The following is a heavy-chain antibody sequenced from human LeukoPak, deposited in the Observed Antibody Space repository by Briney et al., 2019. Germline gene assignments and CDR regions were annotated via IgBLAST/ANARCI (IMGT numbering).Heavy chain of an antibody. V-gene: IGHV4-39*01. Sequence: PSETLSLTCTVSGGSISSSSYYWGWIRQPPGMGLEWIGSIYYSGNTYYNPSLKSRVTISVDTSKNQFSLKLSSVTAADTAVYYCARHRLAAAGYWGQGTLVTVSS. J-gene: IGHJ4*02. CDR3: ARHRLAAAGY. D-gene: IGHD6-13*01. CDR2: IYYSGNT. CDR1: GGSISSSSYY.